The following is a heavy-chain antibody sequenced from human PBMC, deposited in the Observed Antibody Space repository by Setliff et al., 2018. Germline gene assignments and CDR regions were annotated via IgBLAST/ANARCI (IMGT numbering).Heavy chain of an antibody. CDR3: ARGGIAARPGSWVYFDY. D-gene: IGHD6-6*01. V-gene: IGHV1-69*05. CDR1: GYTFTSYG. J-gene: IGHJ4*02. Sequence: SVKVSCKASGYTFTSYGISWVRQAPGQGLEWMGGSIPMFGTPNYAQRFQGRVTITTDESTSTAYMELSSLRSEDTAVYYCARGGIAARPGSWVYFDYWGQGTLVTVSS. CDR2: SIPMFGTP.